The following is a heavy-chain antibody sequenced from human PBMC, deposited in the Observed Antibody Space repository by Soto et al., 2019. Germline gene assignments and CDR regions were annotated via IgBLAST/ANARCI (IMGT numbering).Heavy chain of an antibody. CDR3: SRGLGVTSNCYDS. J-gene: IGHJ5*01. D-gene: IGHD4-17*01. CDR2: IYYSGST. Sequence: PSETLCFTCTVSGGFIISDYWSWIRQPPGKGLEWIGYIYYSGSTNYNPSLKSRVTISVDTSKNQFSLKLSSVTAADTAVYYCSRGLGVTSNCYDSWGQGTLVTGFS. CDR1: GGFIISDY. V-gene: IGHV4-59*01.